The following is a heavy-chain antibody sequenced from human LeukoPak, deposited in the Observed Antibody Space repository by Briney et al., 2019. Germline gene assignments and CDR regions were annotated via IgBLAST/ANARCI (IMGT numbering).Heavy chain of an antibody. J-gene: IGHJ6*02. CDR1: GGSISSGGYY. V-gene: IGHV4-31*03. CDR3: ARDRGDGMDV. CDR2: IYKSGST. Sequence: SQTLSLTCTVSGGSISSGGYYWSWIRQHPGKGLEWIGNIYKSGSTFYNPSLKSRITISVDTSKNQFSLKLTSVTAADTAVYYCARDRGDGMDVWGQGSTVTVSS. D-gene: IGHD5-24*01.